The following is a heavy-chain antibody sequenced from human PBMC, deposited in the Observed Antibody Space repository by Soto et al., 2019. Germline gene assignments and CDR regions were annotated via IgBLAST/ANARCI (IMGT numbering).Heavy chain of an antibody. V-gene: IGHV3-66*04. D-gene: IGHD2-2*01. CDR1: GFTVSNDY. Sequence: EVQLVESGGGLVQPGGSLRLSCAASGFTVSNDYMSWVRQAPGKGLEWVSVIYATGTTYRADSVRGRFTISRDNSENTLSLQMNSLRAEDTAVYYCTRLHTSPGCYAFAYWGQGALVTVSS. CDR3: TRLHTSPGCYAFAY. CDR2: IYATGTT. J-gene: IGHJ4*02.